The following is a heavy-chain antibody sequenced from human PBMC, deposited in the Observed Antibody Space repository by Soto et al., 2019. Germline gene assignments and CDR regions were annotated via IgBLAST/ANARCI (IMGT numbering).Heavy chain of an antibody. CDR3: VSPRTTVPTQAYFDY. D-gene: IGHD4-4*01. CDR1: GGSVTNSSYY. Sequence: PSETLSLTCTVSGGSVTNSSYYLGWSRQSPGKGLEWIGSVYYRGRSYSKSSVKSRVTISVDTSKNRFSLSLNSVTASDTAVYFCVSPRTTVPTQAYFDYWGRGALVSVS. J-gene: IGHJ4*02. CDR2: VYYRGRS. V-gene: IGHV4-39*01.